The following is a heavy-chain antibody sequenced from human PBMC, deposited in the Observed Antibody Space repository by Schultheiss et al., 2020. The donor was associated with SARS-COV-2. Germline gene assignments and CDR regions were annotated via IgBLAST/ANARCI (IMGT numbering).Heavy chain of an antibody. CDR2: ISYDGSNK. J-gene: IGHJ4*02. V-gene: IGHV3-30-3*01. Sequence: GGSLRLSCAASGFTFSSYAMHWVRQAPGKGLEWVAVISYDGSNKNYADSVKGRFTISRDNSKNTLYLQMNGLRTEETAVYYCAKDHLVAGLYFDYWGRGTQVTVSS. CDR3: AKDHLVAGLYFDY. CDR1: GFTFSSYA. D-gene: IGHD6-19*01.